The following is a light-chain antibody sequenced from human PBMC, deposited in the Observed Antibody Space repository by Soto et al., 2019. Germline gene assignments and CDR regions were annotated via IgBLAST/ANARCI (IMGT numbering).Light chain of an antibody. Sequence: QSALTQPASVSGSAGQSMTISCTGTSSDVGGYNYVSWYQQHPGKAPKLMIYDVNNRPSGVSYRFSGSKSVNTASLTISGLQAEDEADYYCSSYTSSSTLVFGTGTKLTVL. J-gene: IGLJ1*01. CDR1: SSDVGGYNY. CDR2: DVN. CDR3: SSYTSSSTLV. V-gene: IGLV2-14*03.